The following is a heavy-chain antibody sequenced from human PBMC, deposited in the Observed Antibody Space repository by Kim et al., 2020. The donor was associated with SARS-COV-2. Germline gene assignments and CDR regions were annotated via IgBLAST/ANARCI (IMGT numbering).Heavy chain of an antibody. V-gene: IGHV4-31*03. Sequence: SETLSLTCTVSGGSISSGGYYWSWIRQHPGKGLEWIGYIYYSGSTYYNPSLKSRVTISVDTSKNQFSLKLSSVTAADTAVYYCAREIKPNYYGSGSYPHYGMDVWGQGTTVTVSS. CDR2: IYYSGST. D-gene: IGHD3-10*01. J-gene: IGHJ6*02. CDR3: AREIKPNYYGSGSYPHYGMDV. CDR1: GGSISSGGYY.